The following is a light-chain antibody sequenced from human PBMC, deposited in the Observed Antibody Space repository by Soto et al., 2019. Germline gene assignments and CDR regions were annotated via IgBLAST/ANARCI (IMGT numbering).Light chain of an antibody. V-gene: IGKV3-15*01. CDR3: QQYYNWPLT. CDR1: RGVSST. Sequence: MLLKLSHGSLYLSPAEGPTVSCRASRGVSSTLAWYQQGPGRAPRLLIYGASTRATGIPARFSGAGSGTEFTLTITGLQSDDFAVYWCQQYYNWPLTFGQGTLLEI. J-gene: IGKJ5*01. CDR2: GAS.